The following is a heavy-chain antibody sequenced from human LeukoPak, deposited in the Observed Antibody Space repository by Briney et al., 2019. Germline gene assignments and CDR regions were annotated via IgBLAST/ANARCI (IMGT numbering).Heavy chain of an antibody. J-gene: IGHJ3*02. CDR3: ARGAAAGTFHDAFDI. CDR1: GFTFRSYG. CDR2: ISSSSSYI. V-gene: IGHV3-21*01. Sequence: GGTLRLSCEASGFTFRSYGMNWVRQAPGKGLEWVSSISSSSSYIYYADSVKGRFTISRDNAKNSLYLQMNSLRAEDTAVYYCARGAAAGTFHDAFDIWGQGTMVTVSS. D-gene: IGHD6-13*01.